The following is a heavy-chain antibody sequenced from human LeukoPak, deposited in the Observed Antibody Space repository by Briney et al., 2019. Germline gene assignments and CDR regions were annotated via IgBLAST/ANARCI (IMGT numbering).Heavy chain of an antibody. CDR3: ARGDIVVVPADY. J-gene: IGHJ4*02. CDR2: IYYSGST. CDR1: GGSISSSSYY. D-gene: IGHD2-2*01. Sequence: SETLSLTCTVSGGSISSSSYYWGWIRQPPGKGLEWIGSIYYSGSTYYNPSLKSRVTISVDTSKNQFSLKLSSVTAADTAVHYCARGDIVVVPADYWGQGTLVTVSS. V-gene: IGHV4-39*01.